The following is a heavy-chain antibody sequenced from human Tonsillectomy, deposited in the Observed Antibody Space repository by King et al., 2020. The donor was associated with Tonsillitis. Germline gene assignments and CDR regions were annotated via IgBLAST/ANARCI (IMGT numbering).Heavy chain of an antibody. Sequence: VQLVEAGGGLVKPGGSLRLSCAASEFIFSTYTMNWVRQSPGKGLEWASSIVSRGGYIYYAESVKGRFTLTRDNAGNSLYLQMNSLRAEETAVYYCARVKKYYYDSSGYPLDTFDIWGQGTMVTVSS. J-gene: IGHJ3*02. CDR1: EFIFSTYT. CDR3: ARVKKYYYDSSGYPLDTFDI. D-gene: IGHD3-22*01. CDR2: IVSRGGYI. V-gene: IGHV3-21*01.